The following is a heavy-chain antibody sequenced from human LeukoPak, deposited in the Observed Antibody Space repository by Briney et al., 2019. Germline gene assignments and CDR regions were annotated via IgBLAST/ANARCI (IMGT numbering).Heavy chain of an antibody. CDR2: ISGSGGST. D-gene: IGHD1-26*01. CDR1: GFTFSSYG. J-gene: IGHJ3*02. CDR3: AKDPPRKIVGATNDAFDI. Sequence: GGSLRLSCAASGFTFSSYGMSWVRQAPGKGLEWVSAISGSGGSTYYADSVKGRFTISRDNSKNTLYLQMNSLRAEDTAVYYCAKDPPRKIVGATNDAFDIWGQGTMVTVSS. V-gene: IGHV3-23*01.